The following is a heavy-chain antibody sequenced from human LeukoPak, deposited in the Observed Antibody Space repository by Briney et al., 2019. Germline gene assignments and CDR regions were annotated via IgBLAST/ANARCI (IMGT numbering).Heavy chain of an antibody. V-gene: IGHV3-43*02. CDR1: GFTFDDYA. D-gene: IGHD6-19*01. Sequence: PGGSLRLSCAASGFTFDDYAMHWVRQAPGKGLEWVSLISGDGGGTYYADSVKGRFTISRDNSKNSLYLQMNSLRTEDTALYYCTSQAVAGTNYYYYGMDVWGQGTTVTVSS. CDR2: ISGDGGGT. J-gene: IGHJ6*02. CDR3: TSQAVAGTNYYYYGMDV.